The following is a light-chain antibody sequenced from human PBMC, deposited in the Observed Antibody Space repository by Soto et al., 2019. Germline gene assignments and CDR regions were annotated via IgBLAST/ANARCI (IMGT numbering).Light chain of an antibody. Sequence: DIQMTQSPSTLSASVGDRVTITCRASQSISSWLAWYQQKPGKAPKLLIYKASSLESGVPSRFSGSGSGTEFTLTISSLQPDDFAAYYCQQYNSYPYTFGQGAKLEIK. CDR3: QQYNSYPYT. J-gene: IGKJ2*01. CDR2: KAS. CDR1: QSISSW. V-gene: IGKV1-5*03.